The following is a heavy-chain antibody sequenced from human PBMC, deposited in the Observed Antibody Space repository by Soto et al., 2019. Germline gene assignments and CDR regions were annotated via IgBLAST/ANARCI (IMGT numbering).Heavy chain of an antibody. Sequence: QVKLAQSGTEVKKPGASIKVSCKASGYSFATSGMTWVRQAPGQGLEWMGWISVYNGNTNYDQNRQDRVTMTTDTSTNTAYLEVRNLSSDDTAVYYCARAGQYYDASGYDDWGQGTLVTVSS. CDR2: ISVYNGNT. D-gene: IGHD3-22*01. J-gene: IGHJ4*02. CDR3: ARAGQYYDASGYDD. V-gene: IGHV1-18*01. CDR1: GYSFATSG.